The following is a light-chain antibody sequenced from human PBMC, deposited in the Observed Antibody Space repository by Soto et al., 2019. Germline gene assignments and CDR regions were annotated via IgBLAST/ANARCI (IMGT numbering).Light chain of an antibody. Sequence: QSALTQPASVSGSPGQPITISCTGTSSDIGAYNYVSWYQQHPDKAPKVVIYHVSNRPSGVSNRFSGSKSGNTASLTISGLQAEDEADYYCKSYTTSSTVVFGGGTKLTVL. CDR2: HVS. J-gene: IGLJ2*01. CDR1: SSDIGAYNY. CDR3: KSYTTSSTVV. V-gene: IGLV2-14*01.